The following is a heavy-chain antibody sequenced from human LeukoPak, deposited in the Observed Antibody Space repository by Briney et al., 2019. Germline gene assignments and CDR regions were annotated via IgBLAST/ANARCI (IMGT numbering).Heavy chain of an antibody. CDR3: AKDRAFISGWYFDY. J-gene: IGHJ4*02. D-gene: IGHD6-19*01. V-gene: IGHV3-7*03. CDR1: GFTFSDYY. Sequence: GGSLRLSCAASGFTFSDYYMSWIRQAPGKGLEWVASINHNGNVNYYVDSVKGRFTISRDNAKNSLYLQMNSLRAEDTALYYCAKDRAFISGWYFDYWGQGTLVTVSS. CDR2: INHNGNVN.